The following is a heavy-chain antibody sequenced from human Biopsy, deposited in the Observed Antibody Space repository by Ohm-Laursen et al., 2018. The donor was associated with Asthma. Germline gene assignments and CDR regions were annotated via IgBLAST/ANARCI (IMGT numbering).Heavy chain of an antibody. Sequence: ASVTASCKTSGYTFNRAGITWARQAPGQGLEWMGWISVYNGNTKDAQKLQDRVTMITDTSTSTAYMEWRSLRSDDTAVYFCARAVDYSHYYGIDVWGQGTTVTVS. D-gene: IGHD3-10*01. V-gene: IGHV1-18*01. CDR2: ISVYNGNT. CDR1: GYTFNRAG. CDR3: ARAVDYSHYYGIDV. J-gene: IGHJ6*02.